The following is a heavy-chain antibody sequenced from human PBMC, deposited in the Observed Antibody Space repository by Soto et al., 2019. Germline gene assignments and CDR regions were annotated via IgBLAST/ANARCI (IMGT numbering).Heavy chain of an antibody. CDR1: GYSFTGYY. J-gene: IGHJ3*02. D-gene: IGHD2-2*01. V-gene: IGHV1-2*04. CDR2: INPNSGGT. CDR3: AISREVPAGTFDI. Sequence: ASVTVSCQASGYSFTGYYMHWVRQAPGQGLEWMGWINPNSGGTNYAQKFQGWVTMTRDTSISTAYMELSRLRSDDTAVYYCAISREVPAGTFDIWGQGTMVTVSS.